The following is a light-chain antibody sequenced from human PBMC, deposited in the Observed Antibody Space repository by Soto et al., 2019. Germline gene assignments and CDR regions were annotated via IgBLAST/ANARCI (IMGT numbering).Light chain of an antibody. CDR1: QSVSDR. Sequence: DIQMTESPSSLAASVRDRVTNTCRASQSVSDRLAWYQQKPGKDPKVLIYDVSTLESGVPSRFSGSGFGTEFILTISSLQPDDFATYYCHEYTNVWTFGQGTKVDIK. CDR3: HEYTNVWT. J-gene: IGKJ1*01. V-gene: IGKV1-5*01. CDR2: DVS.